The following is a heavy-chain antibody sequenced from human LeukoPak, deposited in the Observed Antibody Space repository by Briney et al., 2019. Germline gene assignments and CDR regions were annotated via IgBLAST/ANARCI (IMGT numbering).Heavy chain of an antibody. V-gene: IGHV1-8*02. Sequence: ASVKVSCKASGYTFTSYYMQWVRQAPGQGLEWMGWMNPNSGNTGYAQKFQGRVTMTRNTSISTAYMELSSPRSEDTAVYYCAIAAAGSWWFDPWGQGTLVTVSS. CDR1: GYTFTSYY. CDR3: AIAAAGSWWFDP. D-gene: IGHD6-13*01. CDR2: MNPNSGNT. J-gene: IGHJ5*02.